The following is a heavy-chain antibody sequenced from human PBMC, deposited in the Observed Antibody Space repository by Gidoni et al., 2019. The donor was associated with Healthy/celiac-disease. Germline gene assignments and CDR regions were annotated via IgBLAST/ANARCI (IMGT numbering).Heavy chain of an antibody. J-gene: IGHJ4*02. CDR1: GFTVRRNY. Sequence: EVQLVESGGGLIQPGGSLRLSCAASGFTVRRNYMSWVRQAPGKGLEWFSVIYSGGSTYYADSVKGRFTISRDNSKNTLYLQMNSLRAEDTAVYYCAREGPYSSSPGYYFDYWGQGTLVTVSS. CDR2: IYSGGST. D-gene: IGHD6-6*01. V-gene: IGHV3-53*01. CDR3: AREGPYSSSPGYYFDY.